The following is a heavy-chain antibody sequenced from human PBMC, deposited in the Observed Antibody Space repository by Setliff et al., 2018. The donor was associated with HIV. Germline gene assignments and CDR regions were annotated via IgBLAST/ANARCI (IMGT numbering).Heavy chain of an antibody. CDR3: ARVVGYYDSSGYPNYYYYYMDV. D-gene: IGHD3-22*01. V-gene: IGHV4-39*02. J-gene: IGHJ6*03. Sequence: PSETLSLTCIVSSVSTISSSSSYYWGWIRQPPGKGLEWIGYISHSGITYYNPSLKSRVTISVDTSKNHFSLKLSSVTAADTAVYYCARVVGYYDSSGYPNYYYYYMDVWGKGTTVTVSS. CDR1: SVSTISSSSSYY. CDR2: ISHSGIT.